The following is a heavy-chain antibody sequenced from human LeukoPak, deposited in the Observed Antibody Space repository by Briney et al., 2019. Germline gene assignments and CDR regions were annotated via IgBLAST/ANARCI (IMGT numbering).Heavy chain of an antibody. CDR1: GFSLSASGVG. CDR3: AHRAGSGSFGY. V-gene: IGHV2-5*02. CDR2: IYWDDDK. Sequence: ESGPTLVKPTQTLTLTCTFSGFSLSASGVGGGWIRQPPGKALEWLALIYWDDDKRYSPSLKSRLTITKDTSKNQVVLTMTSMDPVDTATYYCAHRAGSGSFGYWGQGTLVTVSS. J-gene: IGHJ4*02. D-gene: IGHD3-10*01.